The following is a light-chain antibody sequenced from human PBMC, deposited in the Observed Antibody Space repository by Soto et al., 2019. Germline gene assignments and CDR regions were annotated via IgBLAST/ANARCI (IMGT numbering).Light chain of an antibody. CDR1: QGISNA. J-gene: IGKJ4*01. CDR3: QQFNSFPLT. CDR2: DAS. V-gene: IGKV1-13*02. Sequence: AIQLTQSPSSLSASVGDRVTITCRAIQGISNALAWYHQKPGKAPKLLIYDASSLDSGVPSRFSGSGSGTDFTLTISSLQPEDFATYYCQQFNSFPLTFGGGTKVEIK.